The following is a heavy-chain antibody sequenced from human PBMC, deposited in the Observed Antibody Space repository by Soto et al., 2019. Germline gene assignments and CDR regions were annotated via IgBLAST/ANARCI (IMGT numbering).Heavy chain of an antibody. Sequence: EVQLLESGGGLVQPGGSLRLSCAASGFTFSTYALTWVRQAPGKGLEWVSSIGTHAETTYYVDSVKGRFSISRDNSKNTVYLQMSSLSAEDTAVYYCARPYVEVAVNDAFDIWGRGTMVTVSS. V-gene: IGHV3-23*01. CDR3: ARPYVEVAVNDAFDI. J-gene: IGHJ3*02. D-gene: IGHD3-16*01. CDR1: GFTFSTYA. CDR2: IGTHAETT.